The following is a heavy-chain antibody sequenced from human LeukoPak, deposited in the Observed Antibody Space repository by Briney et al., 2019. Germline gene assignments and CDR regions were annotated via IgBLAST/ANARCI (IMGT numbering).Heavy chain of an antibody. CDR3: ARGAALTGYYSGYYFDY. Sequence: SETLSLTCAVYGGSFSGYYWSWIRQPPGKGLEWIGEINHSGSTNYNPSLKSRVTISVDTSENQFSLKLSSVTAADTAVYYCARGAALTGYYSGYYFDYWGQGTLVTVSS. D-gene: IGHD3-9*01. CDR1: GGSFSGYY. J-gene: IGHJ4*02. CDR2: INHSGST. V-gene: IGHV4-34*01.